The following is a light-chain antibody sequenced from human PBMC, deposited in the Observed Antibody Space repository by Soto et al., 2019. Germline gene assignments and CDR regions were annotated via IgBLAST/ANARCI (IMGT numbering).Light chain of an antibody. CDR2: EVS. V-gene: IGLV2-14*01. CDR3: SSYTSSSTRV. J-gene: IGLJ3*02. Sequence: QSALTQPASVSGSPGQSITISCTGTSSDVGGYNYVSWYQQHPGKAPKLMIYEVSNRLSGVSNRFSGSKSGNTASLTISGLQAEDEANYYCSSYTSSSTRVFGGGTKVTVL. CDR1: SSDVGGYNY.